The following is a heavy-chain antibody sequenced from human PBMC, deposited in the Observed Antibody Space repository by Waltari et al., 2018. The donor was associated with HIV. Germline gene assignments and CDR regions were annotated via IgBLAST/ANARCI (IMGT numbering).Heavy chain of an antibody. Sequence: QLQLQESGPGLVKHSETLSLTCAVSGGSISSSRYSWGRIRQPPGKGLEWIWSIYYSGSTYYNPSLKSRVTISVDTSKNQFSLKLSSVTAADTAVYYCARLPTTVTTLDYWGQGTLVTVSS. J-gene: IGHJ4*02. D-gene: IGHD4-17*01. V-gene: IGHV4-39*01. CDR2: IYYSGST. CDR3: ARLPTTVTTLDY. CDR1: GGSISSSRYS.